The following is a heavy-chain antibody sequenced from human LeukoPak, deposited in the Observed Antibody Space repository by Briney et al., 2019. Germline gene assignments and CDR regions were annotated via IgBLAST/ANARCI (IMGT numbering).Heavy chain of an antibody. J-gene: IGHJ4*02. V-gene: IGHV5-51*01. Sequence: GESLKISCKGSGYSFTSYWIGWVRQMPGKGLEWMGIIYPGDSDTRYSPSLQGQVAISADRSISTAYLQWSSLKASDTAMYYCARPRYYGDYISPFDYWGQGTLVTVSS. D-gene: IGHD4-17*01. CDR3: ARPRYYGDYISPFDY. CDR2: IYPGDSDT. CDR1: GYSFTSYW.